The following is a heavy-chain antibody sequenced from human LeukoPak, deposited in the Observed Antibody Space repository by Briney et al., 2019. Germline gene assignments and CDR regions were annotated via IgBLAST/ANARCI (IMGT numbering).Heavy chain of an antibody. D-gene: IGHD2-2*01. J-gene: IGHJ6*03. CDR3: ARVVPAASYYYYYYYMDV. V-gene: IGHV4-34*01. CDR1: GGSFSGYY. CDR2: INHSGST. Sequence: SETLSLTCAVYGGSFSGYYWSWIRQPPGKGLEWIGEINHSGSTNYNPSLKSRVTISVDTSKNQFSLKLSSVTAADTAVYYCARVVPAASYYYYYYYMDVWGKGTTVTVSS.